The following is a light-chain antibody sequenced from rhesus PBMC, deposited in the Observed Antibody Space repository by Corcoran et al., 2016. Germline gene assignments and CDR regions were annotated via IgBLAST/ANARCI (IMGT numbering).Light chain of an antibody. Sequence: IQMTQSPSALSASVGDRVTISCRASQNIYTNLAWYQQKPGKAPKYLIYAASSLPTGIPSRFSGSGAGTDFTLTISSLQPEDSAVYYCQHYYDTPLTFGGGTKVEIK. V-gene: IGKV1S8*01. CDR2: AAS. CDR1: QNIYTN. CDR3: QHYYDTPLT. J-gene: IGKJ4*01.